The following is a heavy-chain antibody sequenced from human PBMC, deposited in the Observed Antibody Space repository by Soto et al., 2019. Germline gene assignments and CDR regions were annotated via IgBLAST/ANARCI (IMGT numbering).Heavy chain of an antibody. CDR2: MNPNSGNT. J-gene: IGHJ6*02. D-gene: IGHD6-19*01. V-gene: IGHV1-8*01. Sequence: QVQRVQSGAEVKKPGASVKVSRKASGYTFTSYDINWVRQATGQGLEWMGWMNPNSGNTGYAQKFQGRVTMTRNTTKSTAYIEPSSLRSADTAVYYCAREGGWEPYYYYGMDVWGQGTTVTVSS. CDR1: GYTFTSYD. CDR3: AREGGWEPYYYYGMDV.